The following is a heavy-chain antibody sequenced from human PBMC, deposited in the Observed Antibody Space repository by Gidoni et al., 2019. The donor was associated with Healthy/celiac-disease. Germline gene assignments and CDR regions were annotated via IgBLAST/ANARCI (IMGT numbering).Heavy chain of an antibody. CDR1: GFPFSSSA. CDR3: AKALLDSMVYAIPNYYYYGMDV. CDR2: ISGSGGST. Sequence: EVQLLESGGGLVQLGGSLRLFCAASGFPFSSSALSRVRQAPGEGVGWVSAISGSGGSTYYADSVKGRFTISRDNSKNTLYLQMNSLRAEDTAVYYCAKALLDSMVYAIPNYYYYGMDVWGQGTTVTVSS. V-gene: IGHV3-23*01. J-gene: IGHJ6*02. D-gene: IGHD2-8*01.